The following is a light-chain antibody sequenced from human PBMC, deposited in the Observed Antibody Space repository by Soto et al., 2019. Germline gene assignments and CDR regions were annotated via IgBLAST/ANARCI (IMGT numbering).Light chain of an antibody. V-gene: IGLV1-51*01. Sequence: QSVLTQPPSVSAAPGQKVTISCSGSSSNIGRNSVSWYQHLSGTAPQLLIYDNDKRPSGIPDRFSGSKSGTSATLGITGLHTGEEADFYCAAWDTSLSGVVFGGGTQLTVL. J-gene: IGLJ2*01. CDR3: AAWDTSLSGVV. CDR1: SSNIGRNS. CDR2: DND.